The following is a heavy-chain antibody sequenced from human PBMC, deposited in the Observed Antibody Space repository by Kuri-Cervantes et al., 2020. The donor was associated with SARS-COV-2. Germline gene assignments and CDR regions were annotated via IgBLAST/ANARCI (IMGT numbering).Heavy chain of an antibody. J-gene: IGHJ3*02. CDR3: AITLGLGEPHAFDI. CDR2: ISWNSGSI. Sequence: SLKISCAASGFTCDDYAMHWVRQAPGRGLEWVSGISWNSGSIGYADSVKGRFTISRDNSKNTLYLQMNSLRAEDTAVYYCAITLGLGEPHAFDIWGQGTMVTVSS. D-gene: IGHD3-16*01. CDR1: GFTCDDYA. V-gene: IGHV3-9*01.